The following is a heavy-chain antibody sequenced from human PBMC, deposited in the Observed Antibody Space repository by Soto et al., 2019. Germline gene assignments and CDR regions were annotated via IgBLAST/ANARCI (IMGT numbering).Heavy chain of an antibody. Sequence: SETLSLTCTVSGGSISRYYWSWIRQPPGKGLEWIGYLYNTGSTIYNPSLESRITISVDTSKNQFSLKLNSVTAADTAVYYCARDLWGYCGTDCYPLDVWGPGTTVTVSS. D-gene: IGHD2-21*02. CDR1: GGSISRYY. V-gene: IGHV4-59*01. J-gene: IGHJ6*02. CDR2: LYNTGST. CDR3: ARDLWGYCGTDCYPLDV.